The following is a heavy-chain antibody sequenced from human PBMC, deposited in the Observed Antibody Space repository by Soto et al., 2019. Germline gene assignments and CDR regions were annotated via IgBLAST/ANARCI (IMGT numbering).Heavy chain of an antibody. V-gene: IGHV4-30-4*01. CDR3: ARGVTVFGLVSRFWLDP. J-gene: IGHJ5*02. D-gene: IGHD3-3*01. CDR1: GGAVIGGDYS. CDR2: IYNSGIT. Sequence: SETLGHTFTVSGGAVIGGDYSCSWVHQSPGKGLEWIGHIYNSGITYYNPSLKSRVVISIDTSRNQFSLRLNSLTAADRAVYFCARGVTVFGLVSRFWLDPWGQGTVVTVS.